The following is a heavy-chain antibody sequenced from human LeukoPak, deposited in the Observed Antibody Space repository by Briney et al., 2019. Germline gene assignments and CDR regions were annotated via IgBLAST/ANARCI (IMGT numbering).Heavy chain of an antibody. D-gene: IGHD2-15*01. J-gene: IGHJ4*02. CDR1: GYSFTSYW. V-gene: IGHV5-51*01. Sequence: GESLKISCKGSGYSFTSYWIGWVRRMPGKGLEWMGIIYPGDSDTRYSPSFQGQVTISADKSISTAYLQWSSLKASDTAMYYCARHCSGGSCYPSGTDYWGQGTLVTVSS. CDR3: ARHCSGGSCYPSGTDY. CDR2: IYPGDSDT.